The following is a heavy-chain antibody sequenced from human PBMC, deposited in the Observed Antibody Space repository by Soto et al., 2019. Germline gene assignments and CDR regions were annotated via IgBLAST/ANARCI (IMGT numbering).Heavy chain of an antibody. CDR1: GYTFAGYY. Sequence: ASVKVSCKASGYTFAGYYMHWVRQAPGQGLEWMGWINPNSGGTNYAQKFQGWVTMTRDTSISTAYMELSRLRSDDTAVYYCARELLDYYDSSGYTPTYYYGMDVWGQGTTVTVSS. D-gene: IGHD3-22*01. V-gene: IGHV1-2*04. CDR2: INPNSGGT. CDR3: ARELLDYYDSSGYTPTYYYGMDV. J-gene: IGHJ6*02.